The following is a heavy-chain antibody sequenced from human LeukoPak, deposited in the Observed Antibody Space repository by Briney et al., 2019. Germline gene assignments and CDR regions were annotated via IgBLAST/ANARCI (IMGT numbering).Heavy chain of an antibody. J-gene: IGHJ4*02. CDR2: IYHSGST. CDR1: GYSISSGYY. V-gene: IGHV4-38-2*02. Sequence: SETLSLTCTVSGYSISSGYYWGWIRQPPGKGLEWIGSIYHSGSTYYNPSLKSRVTISVDTSKNQFSLKLSSVTAADTAVYYCAREAVYTPLDYWGQGTLVTVSS. CDR3: AREAVYTPLDY. D-gene: IGHD2-15*01.